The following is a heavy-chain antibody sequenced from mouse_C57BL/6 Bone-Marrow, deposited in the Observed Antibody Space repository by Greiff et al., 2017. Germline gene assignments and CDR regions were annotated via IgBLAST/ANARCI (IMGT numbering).Heavy chain of an antibody. V-gene: IGHV1-53*01. J-gene: IGHJ1*03. D-gene: IGHD2-5*01. CDR1: GYTFTSYW. Sequence: QVQLKQPGTELVKPGASVKLSCKASGYTFTSYWMHWVKQRPGQGLEWIGNINPSNGGTNYNEKFKSKATLTVDKSSSTAYMQLSSLTSEDSAVYYCARSYYSNFHWYFDVWGTGTTVTVSS. CDR2: INPSNGGT. CDR3: ARSYYSNFHWYFDV.